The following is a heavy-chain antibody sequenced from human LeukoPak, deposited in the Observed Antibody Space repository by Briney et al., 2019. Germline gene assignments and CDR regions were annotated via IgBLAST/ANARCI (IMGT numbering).Heavy chain of an antibody. V-gene: IGHV3-30*02. CDR3: AKDEGSSGPYYFDY. D-gene: IGHD6-6*01. Sequence: GGSLRLSCAASGFTFSSYGMHWVRQAPGKGLEWVAFIRYDGSNKYYADSVKGRFTISRDNSKNTPYLQMNSLRAEDTAVYYCAKDEGSSGPYYFDYWGQGTLVTVSS. CDR1: GFTFSSYG. J-gene: IGHJ4*02. CDR2: IRYDGSNK.